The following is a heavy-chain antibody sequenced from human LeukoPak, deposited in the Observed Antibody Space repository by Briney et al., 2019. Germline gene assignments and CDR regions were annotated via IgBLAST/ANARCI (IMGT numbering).Heavy chain of an antibody. J-gene: IGHJ4*02. Sequence: PGGSLRLPCAASGFTFDDYAMHWVRQAPGKGLEWVSGISWNSGSIGCADSVKGRFTISRDNAKNSLYLQMNSLRADDTAVYYCARDGDAYNFDFWGQGALVTVSS. V-gene: IGHV3-9*01. CDR2: ISWNSGSI. CDR3: ARDGDAYNFDF. CDR1: GFTFDDYA. D-gene: IGHD5-24*01.